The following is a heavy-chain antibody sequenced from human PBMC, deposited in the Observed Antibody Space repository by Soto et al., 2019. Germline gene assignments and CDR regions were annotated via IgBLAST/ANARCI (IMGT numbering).Heavy chain of an antibody. Sequence: VSVEASSKACGDGLASSYMHWARHAPGQGLEWMGIINPSGGSTSYAQKFQGRVTMTRDTSTSTVYMELSSLRSEDTAVYYCARSRPLVPAAISYWGQGTLVTVS. V-gene: IGHV1-46*03. CDR1: GDGLASSY. D-gene: IGHD2-2*02. CDR2: INPSGGST. CDR3: ARSRPLVPAAISY. J-gene: IGHJ4*02.